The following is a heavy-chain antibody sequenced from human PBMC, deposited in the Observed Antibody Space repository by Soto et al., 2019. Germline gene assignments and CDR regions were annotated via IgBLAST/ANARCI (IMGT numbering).Heavy chain of an antibody. V-gene: IGHV1-69*06. J-gene: IGHJ4*02. CDR3: AREYYYEISGYYSLDY. CDR1: GDTFNNFG. D-gene: IGHD3-22*01. CDR2: IIPLYGTV. Sequence: ASVKVSCKASGDTFNNFGISWVRQAPGQGLEWMGGIIPLYGTVNYAQKFQGRVTISADKSTSTVYLDLSSLRSEDTAVYYCAREYYYEISGYYSLDYWGQGTLVTVSS.